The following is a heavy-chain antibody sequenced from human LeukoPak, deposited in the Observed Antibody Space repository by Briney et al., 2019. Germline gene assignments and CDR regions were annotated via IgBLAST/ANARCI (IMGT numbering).Heavy chain of an antibody. CDR2: VRGSDAGT. V-gene: IGHV3-23*01. CDR1: GFTFSSYA. Sequence: GGSLRLSCAASGFTFSSYAMSWVRQAPGKGLEWVSAVRGSDAGTSYADSVKGRFTISRDNSKNTLYLQMNSLRAEDTAVYYCAKNRGGSYYSGSDYWGQGTLVTVSS. D-gene: IGHD1-26*01. J-gene: IGHJ4*02. CDR3: AKNRGGSYYSGSDY.